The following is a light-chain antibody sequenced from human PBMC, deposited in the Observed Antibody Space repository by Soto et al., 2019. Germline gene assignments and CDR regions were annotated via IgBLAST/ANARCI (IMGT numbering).Light chain of an antibody. V-gene: IGKV3-20*01. Sequence: EIVLTQSPGTLSSSPGERATLSCRASQTVTSNYLAWYQQKPGQAPRLLFFGASIRATGLPDRFSGGGSGTDFTLTISRLEPKDFAVYYCQQYGSSPGMFGQGTKVVVK. CDR1: QTVTSNY. CDR3: QQYGSSPGM. J-gene: IGKJ1*01. CDR2: GAS.